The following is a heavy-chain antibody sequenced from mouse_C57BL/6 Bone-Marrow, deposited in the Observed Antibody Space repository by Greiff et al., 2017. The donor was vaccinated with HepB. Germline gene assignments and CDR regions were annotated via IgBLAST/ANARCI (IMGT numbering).Heavy chain of an antibody. CDR3: TTYYYGSSPDY. Sequence: EVKLQESGAELVRPGASVKLSCTASGFNIKDDYMHWVKQRPEQGLEWIGWIDPENGDTEYASKFQGKATITADTSSNTAYLQLSSLTSEDTAAYYCTTYYYGSSPDYWGQGTTLTVSS. CDR1: GFNIKDDY. V-gene: IGHV14-4*01. D-gene: IGHD1-1*01. CDR2: IDPENGDT. J-gene: IGHJ2*01.